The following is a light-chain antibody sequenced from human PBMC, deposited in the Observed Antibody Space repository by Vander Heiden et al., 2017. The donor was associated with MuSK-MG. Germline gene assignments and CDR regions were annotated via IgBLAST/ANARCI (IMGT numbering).Light chain of an antibody. J-gene: IGLJ2*01. V-gene: IGLV7-46*01. Sequence: QTVMTQEPSLTVSPGGTVTLTFTSISGHVTSGHFPSSFQSKTGQAPRTLIYDTNNRHSGTPDRFSGSLLGGTAALTLSGAQPEDEDYYYCLGSYSGARVFGGGTKLTVL. CDR1: SGHVTSGHF. CDR3: LGSYSGARV. CDR2: DTN.